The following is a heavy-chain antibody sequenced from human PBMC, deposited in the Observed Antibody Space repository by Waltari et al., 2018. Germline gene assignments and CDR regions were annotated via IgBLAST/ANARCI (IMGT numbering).Heavy chain of an antibody. CDR3: ARGYCSSTSCYFDY. V-gene: IGHV3-33*01. D-gene: IGHD2-2*01. J-gene: IGHJ4*02. Sequence: QVQLVESGGGVVQPGRSLRLSCAASGFTFSSYGMHWVRPAPGKGLEWVAVIWYDGSNKYYADSVKGRFTISRDNSKNTLYLQMNSLRAEDTAVYYCARGYCSSTSCYFDYWGQGTLVTVSS. CDR2: IWYDGSNK. CDR1: GFTFSSYG.